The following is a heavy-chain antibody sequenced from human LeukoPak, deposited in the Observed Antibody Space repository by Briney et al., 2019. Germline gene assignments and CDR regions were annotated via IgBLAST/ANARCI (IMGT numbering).Heavy chain of an antibody. CDR3: ARGPGYYDSSGYYYF. CDR1: GYTFTSYY. D-gene: IGHD3-22*01. J-gene: IGHJ4*02. V-gene: IGHV1-46*01. CDR2: INTSGGST. Sequence: ASVKVSCKASGYTFTSYYMHWVRQAPGQGLEWMGVINTSGGSTSYAQKFQGRVTMTRDMSTSTVYMELSSLRSEDTAVYYCARGPGYYDSSGYYYFWGQGTLVTVSS.